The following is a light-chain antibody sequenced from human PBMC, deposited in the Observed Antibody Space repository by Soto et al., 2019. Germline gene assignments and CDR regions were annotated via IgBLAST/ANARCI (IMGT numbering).Light chain of an antibody. CDR2: EVS. Sequence: QSALTQPASVSGSPGQSITISCTGTSSDVGGYDYVSWYQLHPGKAPKLMVFEVSNRPSGVSSRFSGSKSGATASLTISRLQTEDEAHYFCGSYTSAHTLEGIVFGGGTKLTVL. V-gene: IGLV2-14*01. J-gene: IGLJ2*01. CDR3: GSYTSAHTLEGIV. CDR1: SSDVGGYDY.